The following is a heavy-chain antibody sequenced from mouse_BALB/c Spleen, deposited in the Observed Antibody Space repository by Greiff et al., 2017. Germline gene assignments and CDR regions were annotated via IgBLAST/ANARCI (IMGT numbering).Heavy chain of an antibody. Sequence: EVILVESGGDLVKPGGSLKLSCAASGFTFSSYGMSWVRQTPDKRLEWVATISSGGSYTYYPDSVKGRFTISRDNAKNTLYLQMSSLKSEDTAMYYCARRDGYYPYYAMDYWGQGTSVTVSS. CDR3: ARRDGYYPYYAMDY. CDR1: GFTFSSYG. CDR2: ISSGGSYT. D-gene: IGHD2-3*01. V-gene: IGHV5-6*02. J-gene: IGHJ4*01.